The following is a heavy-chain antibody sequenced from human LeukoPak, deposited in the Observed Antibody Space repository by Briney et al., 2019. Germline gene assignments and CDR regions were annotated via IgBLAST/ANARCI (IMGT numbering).Heavy chain of an antibody. D-gene: IGHD2-15*01. V-gene: IGHV4-59*01. CDR1: GGSISSYY. CDR3: ARAPRVVVAAPDAFDI. Sequence: SETLSLTCTVSGGSISSYYWSWIRQPPGKGLEWIGYIYYSGSTNYNPSLKSRVTISVDTSKNQFSLKLSSVTAADTAVYYCARAPRVVVAAPDAFDIWGQGTMVTVSS. CDR2: IYYSGST. J-gene: IGHJ3*02.